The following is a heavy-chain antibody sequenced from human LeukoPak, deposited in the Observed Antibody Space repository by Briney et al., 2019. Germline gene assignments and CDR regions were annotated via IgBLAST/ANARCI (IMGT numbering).Heavy chain of an antibody. CDR3: ARDEDWFDP. V-gene: IGHV3-21*01. Sequence: GGSLRLSCAASGFTVSSNYMSWVRQAPGKGLEWVSSISSSSSYIYYADSVKGRFTISRDNAKNSLYLQMNSLRAEDTAVYYCARDEDWFDPWGQGTLVTVSS. CDR2: ISSSSSYI. CDR1: GFTVSSNY. J-gene: IGHJ5*02.